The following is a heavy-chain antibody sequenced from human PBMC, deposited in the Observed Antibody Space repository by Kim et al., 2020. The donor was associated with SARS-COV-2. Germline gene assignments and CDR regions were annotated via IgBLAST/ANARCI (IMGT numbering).Heavy chain of an antibody. D-gene: IGHD2-2*01. CDR2: ISYSGNS. Sequence: SETLSLTCSVSGGSIRSGGKFWTWIRQHPAKGLEWIGYISYSGNSHYSPSLRSRVSISLQTSEKQFSLELTSVTAADTAVYYCARAQPRDYWGQGILVTVSS. V-gene: IGHV4-31*03. CDR3: ARAQPRDY. CDR1: GGSIRSGGKF. J-gene: IGHJ4*02.